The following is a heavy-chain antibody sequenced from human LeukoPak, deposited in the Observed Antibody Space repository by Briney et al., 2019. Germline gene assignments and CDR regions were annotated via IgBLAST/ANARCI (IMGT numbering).Heavy chain of an antibody. J-gene: IGHJ4*02. Sequence: ASVNVSFMSSRYIFIRCDMHEVRQAPGQGLEWMGIINPSGGSTNYAQKFQGRVTMTRDTSTSTVYMELSSLRSEDTAVYYCARPLVIVVTTGFDYSGQGTLVTVSS. D-gene: IGHD1-26*01. CDR2: INPSGGST. V-gene: IGHV1-46*01. CDR3: ARPLVIVVTTGFDY. CDR1: RYIFIRCD.